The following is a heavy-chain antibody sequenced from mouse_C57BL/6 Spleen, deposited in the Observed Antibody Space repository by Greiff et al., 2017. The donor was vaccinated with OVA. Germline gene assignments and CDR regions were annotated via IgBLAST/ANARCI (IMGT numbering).Heavy chain of an antibody. Sequence: VQLKQSGPELVKPGASVKIPCKASGYSFTDYNMDWVKQSHGKSLEWIGDINPNNGGTIYNQKFKGKATLTVDKSSSTAYMELRSLTSEDTAVYYCAREGLLRWFAYWGQGTLVTVSA. J-gene: IGHJ3*01. CDR2: INPNNGGT. CDR3: AREGLLRWFAY. CDR1: GYSFTDYN. D-gene: IGHD2-3*01. V-gene: IGHV1-18*01.